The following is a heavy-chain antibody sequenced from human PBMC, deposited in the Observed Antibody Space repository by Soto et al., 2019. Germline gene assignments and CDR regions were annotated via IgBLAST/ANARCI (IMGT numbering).Heavy chain of an antibody. CDR1: GGTFSSYA. J-gene: IGHJ4*02. CDR3: ARGPPAGCLDY. V-gene: IGHV1-69*13. CDR2: IIPIFGTA. Sequence: GASVKVSCKASGGTFSSYAISWVRQAPGQGLEWMGGIIPIFGTANYAQKFQGRVTITADESTSTAYMELSSLRSEDTAVYYCARGPPAGCLDYWGQGTLVPVSS. D-gene: IGHD6-19*01.